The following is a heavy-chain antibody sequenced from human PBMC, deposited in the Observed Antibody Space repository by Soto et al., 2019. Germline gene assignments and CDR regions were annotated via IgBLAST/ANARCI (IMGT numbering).Heavy chain of an antibody. CDR1: GGSISSSSYY. V-gene: IGHV4-39*01. CDR2: IYYSGST. J-gene: IGHJ4*02. Sequence: SETLSLTCTVSGGSISSSSYYWGWIRQPPGKGLEWIGSIYYSGSTYYNPSLKSRVTISVDTSKNQFSLKLSSVTAADTAVYCCARVGGYYDSSGYYYGPFDYWGQGTLVTVSS. CDR3: ARVGGYYDSSGYYYGPFDY. D-gene: IGHD3-22*01.